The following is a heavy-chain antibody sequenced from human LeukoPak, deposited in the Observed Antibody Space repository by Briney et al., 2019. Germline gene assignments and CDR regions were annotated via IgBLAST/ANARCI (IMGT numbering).Heavy chain of an antibody. D-gene: IGHD4-17*01. CDR1: GDSINKYY. J-gene: IGHJ4*02. Sequence: KPSETLSLTCTVSGDSINKYYWSWIRQPPGKGLEWIGYIYYSGSTNYNPSLKSRVTISVDTSKNQFSLRLSSVTAADTAVYYCAKGMGDYIIYWGQGTLVTVSS. CDR2: IYYSGST. CDR3: AKGMGDYIIY. V-gene: IGHV4-59*01.